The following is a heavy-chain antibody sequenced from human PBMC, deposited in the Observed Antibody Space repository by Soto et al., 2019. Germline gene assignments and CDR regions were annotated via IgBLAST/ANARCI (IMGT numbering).Heavy chain of an antibody. CDR1: GFTFSSFA. J-gene: IGHJ2*01. V-gene: IGHV3-30-3*01. CDR3: XXXXXXXXFXXXXDL. CDR2: ISYDGTTK. Sequence: QAQLVESGGGVVQPGRSLTLSCAASGFTFSSFAIHWVRQAPGKGLEWVAAISYDGTTKFYADSVKGRSTISRDNSKNTLYLKMNTLRGEDTAXXXXXXXXXXXXFXXXXDLWXHGTLVTXSS.